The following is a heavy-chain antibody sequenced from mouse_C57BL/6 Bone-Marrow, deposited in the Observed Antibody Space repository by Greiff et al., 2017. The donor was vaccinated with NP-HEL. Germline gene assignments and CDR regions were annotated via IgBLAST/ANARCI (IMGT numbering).Heavy chain of an antibody. CDR3: ARGGISYYFDY. CDR2: INPSTGGT. V-gene: IGHV1-42*01. Sequence: VQLQQSGPELVKPGASVKISCKASGYSFTGYYMNWVKQSPEKSLEWIGEINPSTGGTTYNQKFKAKATLTVDESSSTAYMQLKSLTSEDSAVYYCARGGISYYFDYWGQGTTLTVSS. J-gene: IGHJ2*01. CDR1: GYSFTGYY.